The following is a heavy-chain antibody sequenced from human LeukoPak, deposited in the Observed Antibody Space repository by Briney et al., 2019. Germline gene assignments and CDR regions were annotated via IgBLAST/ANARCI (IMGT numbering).Heavy chain of an antibody. CDR3: ARITDRTIFGEIMHGFDI. J-gene: IGHJ3*02. D-gene: IGHD3-3*01. CDR1: GGSISSGSYY. V-gene: IGHV4-61*02. Sequence: PSQTLSLTCTVSGGSISSGSYYWSWIRQPAGKGLEWIGRIYTCGSTNYNPSLKSRVTISVDTSRNQFSLKLSSVTAADTAVYYCARITDRTIFGEIMHGFDIWGQGTPVTVSS. CDR2: IYTCGST.